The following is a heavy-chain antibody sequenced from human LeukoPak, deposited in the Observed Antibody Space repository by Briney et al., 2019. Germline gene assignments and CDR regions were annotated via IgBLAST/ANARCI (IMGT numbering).Heavy chain of an antibody. CDR1: GFTFSSYA. J-gene: IGHJ3*02. V-gene: IGHV3-30*04. D-gene: IGHD3-3*01. Sequence: GGSLRLSCAASGFTFSSYAMHWVRQAPGKGLEWVAVIAYDGSYMSYADSVKGRFTISRDNSKNTLYVQMNSLRAEDTAVYYCARGQHWRVESHAFDIWGQGTMVTVSS. CDR3: ARGQHWRVESHAFDI. CDR2: IAYDGSYM.